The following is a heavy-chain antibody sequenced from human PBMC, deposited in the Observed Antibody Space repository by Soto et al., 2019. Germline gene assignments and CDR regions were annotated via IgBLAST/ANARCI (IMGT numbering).Heavy chain of an antibody. J-gene: IGHJ6*02. CDR2: IIPIFGTA. Sequence: SVKVSCKASGGTFSSYAISWVRQAPGQGLEWMGGIIPIFGTANYAQKFQGRVTITADESTSTAYMELSSLRSEDTAVYYCARDNYYDSSGYYAYYYGMDVWGQGTTVTVSS. CDR3: ARDNYYDSSGYYAYYYGMDV. V-gene: IGHV1-69*13. CDR1: GGTFSSYA. D-gene: IGHD3-22*01.